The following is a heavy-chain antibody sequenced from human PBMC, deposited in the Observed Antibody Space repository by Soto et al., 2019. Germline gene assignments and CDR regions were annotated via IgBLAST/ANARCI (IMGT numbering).Heavy chain of an antibody. V-gene: IGHV4-30-4*01. J-gene: IGHJ3*01. D-gene: IGHD2-2*01. CDR2: IYYSGST. Sequence: QVQLQESGPGLVKPSQTLSLTCTVSGGSISSGDYYWNWIRQPPGKGLEWIGSIYYSGSTYYSPSLKSRVTVSVGTRTNQLSLKLRSVTAADPAVYSCVRGGTGACSSTSCSDAFDPGGRGTMVAVSS. CDR3: VRGGTGACSSTSCSDAFDP. CDR1: GGSISSGDYY.